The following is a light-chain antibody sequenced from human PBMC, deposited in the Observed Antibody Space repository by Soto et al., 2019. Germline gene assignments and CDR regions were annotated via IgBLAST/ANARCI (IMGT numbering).Light chain of an antibody. Sequence: AIQLNQSPSSLTVSVGDRVTITCRASQVIYSAVAWYQQRPGKAPKLLIYDASTLETGVPSRFSGSGSGTDFPRTVSSLQPEDFAVYYCHQFYSYPLTFGGGSKVGIK. CDR3: HQFYSYPLT. J-gene: IGKJ4*01. V-gene: IGKV1-13*02. CDR1: QVIYSA. CDR2: DAS.